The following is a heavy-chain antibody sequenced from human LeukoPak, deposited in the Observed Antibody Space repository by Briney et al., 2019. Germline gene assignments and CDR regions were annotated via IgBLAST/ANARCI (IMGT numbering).Heavy chain of an antibody. J-gene: IGHJ6*03. D-gene: IGHD6-13*01. CDR2: IRYDGSNK. CDR1: EFTFSSYG. Sequence: PGGSLRLSCAASEFTFSSYGMHWVRQAPGKGLEWVAFIRYDGSNKYYADSVKGRFTISRDNSKNTLYLQMNSLRAEDTAVYYCAKDRGSSWYVDYYYMDVWGKGTTVTVSS. V-gene: IGHV3-30*02. CDR3: AKDRGSSWYVDYYYMDV.